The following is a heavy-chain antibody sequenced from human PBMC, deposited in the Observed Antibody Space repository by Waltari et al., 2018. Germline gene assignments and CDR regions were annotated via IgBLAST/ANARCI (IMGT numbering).Heavy chain of an antibody. CDR2: ITTSGSNI. D-gene: IGHD3-10*01. J-gene: IGHJ4*02. CDR3: ARIPVYGQGPDY. Sequence: EVQLVESGGGLVKPGGSLTLSCAASGLPFNTYSMNWVRQAPGKGLEWVASITTSGSNIFYADSVKGRFTISRDNAKNSLYLQMNSLRVEDTAIYYWARIPVYGQGPDYWGQGTLVIVSS. V-gene: IGHV3-21*04. CDR1: GLPFNTYS.